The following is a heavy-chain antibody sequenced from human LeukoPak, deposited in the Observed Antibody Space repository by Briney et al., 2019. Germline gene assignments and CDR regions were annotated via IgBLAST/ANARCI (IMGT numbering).Heavy chain of an antibody. J-gene: IGHJ4*02. CDR1: GGTFSSYA. D-gene: IGHD6-19*01. CDR2: IIPIFGTA. V-gene: IGHV1-69*13. Sequence: VASVKVSCKASGGTFSSYAISWVRQAPGQGLEWMGGIIPIFGTANYAQKFQGRVTITAYESTSTAYMELSSLRSEDTAVYYCARGVYGSSGFSFDYWGQGTLVTVSS. CDR3: ARGVYGSSGFSFDY.